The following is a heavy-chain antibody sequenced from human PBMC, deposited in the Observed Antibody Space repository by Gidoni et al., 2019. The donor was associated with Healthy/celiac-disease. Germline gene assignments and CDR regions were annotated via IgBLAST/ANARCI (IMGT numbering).Heavy chain of an antibody. CDR2: IYYSGST. CDR1: GGSIRLGGYY. D-gene: IGHD6-13*01. CDR3: ARDRHIAAASDYYYGMDV. V-gene: IGHV4-31*03. Sequence: QVQLQESGPGLVKPSQTLSLTCPVSGGSIRLGGYYWSWIRQHPGKGLEWIGYIYYSGSTYYNPSLKSRVTISVDTSKNQFSLKLSSVTAADTAVYYCARDRHIAAASDYYYGMDVWGQGTTVTVSS. J-gene: IGHJ6*02.